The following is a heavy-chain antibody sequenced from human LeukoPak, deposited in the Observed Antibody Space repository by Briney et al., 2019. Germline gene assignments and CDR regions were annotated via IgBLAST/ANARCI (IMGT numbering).Heavy chain of an antibody. CDR1: GLTFSDYW. CDR3: AATSGWYPGDY. CDR2: IKQDGSAK. Sequence: GGSLRLSCAVSGLTFSDYWMTWVRQAPGKGLEWVANIKQDGSAKYYVDSVKGRFTISRDNAKNSLYLQMNSLRAEDTAIYYCAATSGWYPGDYWGQGTLVTVSS. J-gene: IGHJ4*02. V-gene: IGHV3-7*01. D-gene: IGHD6-19*01.